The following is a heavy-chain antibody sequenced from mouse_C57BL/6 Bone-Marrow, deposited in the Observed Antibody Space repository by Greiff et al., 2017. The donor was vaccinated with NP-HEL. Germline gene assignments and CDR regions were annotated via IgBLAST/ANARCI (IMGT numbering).Heavy chain of an antibody. Sequence: DVKLVESEGGLVQPGSSMKLSCTASGFTFSDYYMAWVRQVPEKGLEWVANINYDGSSTYYLDSLKSRFIISRDNAKNILYLQMSSLKSEDTATYYCARELPWFAYWGQGTLVTVSA. CDR1: GFTFSDYY. V-gene: IGHV5-16*01. CDR2: INYDGSST. CDR3: ARELPWFAY. J-gene: IGHJ3*01.